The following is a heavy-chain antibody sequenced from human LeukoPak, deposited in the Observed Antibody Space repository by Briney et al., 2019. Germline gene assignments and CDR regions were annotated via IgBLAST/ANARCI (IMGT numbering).Heavy chain of an antibody. CDR2: ISSRSGYM. D-gene: IGHD3-3*01. J-gene: IGHJ4*02. CDR1: GFTFNAYS. Sequence: GGSLRLSCAASGFTFNAYSMNWVRQAPGMGLEWVSSISSRSGYMYYAESVKGRFSISRDNAQNSLYLQMDSLTAEDTAVYYCARDSSICDDQKWRPLDFWGQGTLVTVSS. CDR3: ARDSSICDDQKWRPLDF. V-gene: IGHV3-21*01.